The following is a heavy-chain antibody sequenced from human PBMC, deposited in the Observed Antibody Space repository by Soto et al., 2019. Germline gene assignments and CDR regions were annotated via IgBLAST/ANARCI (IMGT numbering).Heavy chain of an antibody. D-gene: IGHD3-22*01. J-gene: IGHJ4*02. Sequence: SVKVSCKASGGTFSSYAISWVRQAPGQGLEWMGGIIPIFGTANYAQKFQGRVTITADKSTSTAYMELSSLRSEDTAVYYCAISTMTQDRIFDYLGQGTLVTVSS. CDR3: AISTMTQDRIFDY. CDR1: GGTFSSYA. CDR2: IIPIFGTA. V-gene: IGHV1-69*06.